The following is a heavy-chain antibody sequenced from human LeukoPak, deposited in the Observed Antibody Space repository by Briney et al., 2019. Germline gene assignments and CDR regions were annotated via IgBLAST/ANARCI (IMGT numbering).Heavy chain of an antibody. CDR2: ISYDGSNK. CDR3: AKDRDSSGYSVFDH. CDR1: GFTFSSYG. J-gene: IGHJ4*02. V-gene: IGHV3-30*18. D-gene: IGHD3-22*01. Sequence: GGSLRLSCAASGFTFSSYGMHWARQAPGQGLEWVAVISYDGSNKYYADSVKGRFTLSRDNSKNTLYLQMNSLRAEDTAVYHCAKDRDSSGYSVFDHWGQGTLVTVSS.